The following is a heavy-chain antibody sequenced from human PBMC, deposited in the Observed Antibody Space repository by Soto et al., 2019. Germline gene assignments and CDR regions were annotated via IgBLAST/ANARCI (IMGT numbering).Heavy chain of an antibody. CDR1: GFTFTSYS. CDR3: ARELTYSDY. J-gene: IGHJ4*02. Sequence: EVQLVESGGGLVKPGGSLRLSCAASGFTFTSYSMNWVRQAPGKGLEWVSSISSSSSYIHYADSVKGRFTISRDNAKNSLYLKMNSLRAEDTAVYYCARELTYSDYWGQGTLVTVSS. D-gene: IGHD2-21*01. CDR2: ISSSSSYI. V-gene: IGHV3-21*01.